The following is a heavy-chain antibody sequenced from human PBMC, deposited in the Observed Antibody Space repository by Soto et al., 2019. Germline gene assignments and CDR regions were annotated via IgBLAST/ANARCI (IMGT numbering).Heavy chain of an antibody. CDR1: GDSISSSYY. CDR3: ARTRDRGNDPFDY. J-gene: IGHJ4*02. CDR2: IYFSGTT. D-gene: IGHD2-8*01. V-gene: IGHV4-39*01. Sequence: SETLSLTCTVSGDSISSSYYWGWIRQPPGMGLEWIGSIYFSGTTYYNPSLKSRLTISVDTSKNKFSLNLNSVTAADTAVYYCARTRDRGNDPFDYWGRGTLVTVSS.